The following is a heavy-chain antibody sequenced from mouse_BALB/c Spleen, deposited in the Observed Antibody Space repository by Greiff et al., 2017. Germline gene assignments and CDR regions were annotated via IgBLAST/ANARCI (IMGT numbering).Heavy chain of an antibody. CDR3: ARKSGYYRYDGGYFDV. CDR1: GFNIKDYY. CDR2: IDPENGDT. D-gene: IGHD2-14*01. J-gene: IGHJ1*01. Sequence: EVQLQQSGAELVRSGASVKLSCTASGFNIKDYYMHWVKQRPEQGLEWIGWIDPENGDTEYAPKFKDKATLTVDKSSSTAYIQLSSLTSEDSAVYDCARKSGYYRYDGGYFDVWGAGTTVTVSS. V-gene: IGHV14-4*02.